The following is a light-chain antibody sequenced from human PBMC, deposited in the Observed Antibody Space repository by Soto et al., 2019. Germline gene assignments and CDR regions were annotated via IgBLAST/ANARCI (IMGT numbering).Light chain of an antibody. V-gene: IGLV2-14*01. CDR2: EVS. CDR3: SSYTTSSNYV. J-gene: IGLJ1*01. Sequence: GASSDVGSYNFVSWYQQLPGKAPKLMIYEVSNRPSGVSNRFSGSKSGNTASLTISGLQAEDEADYYCSSYTTSSNYVFGSGTKVTVL. CDR1: SSDVGSYNF.